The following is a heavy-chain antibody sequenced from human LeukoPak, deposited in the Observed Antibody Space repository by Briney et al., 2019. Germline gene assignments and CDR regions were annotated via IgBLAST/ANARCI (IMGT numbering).Heavy chain of an antibody. J-gene: IGHJ6*03. D-gene: IGHD4-11*01. V-gene: IGHV4-59*01. CDR1: GGSISSYY. CDR2: IYYSGNT. CDR3: ARATRLQDYYYYMDV. Sequence: SETLSLTCTVSGGSISSYYWGWIRQPPGKGLEWIGNIYYSGNTYYNPSLKSRVTISVDTSKNQFSLKLSSVTAEDTAVYYCARATRLQDYYYYMDVWGKGTTVTVSS.